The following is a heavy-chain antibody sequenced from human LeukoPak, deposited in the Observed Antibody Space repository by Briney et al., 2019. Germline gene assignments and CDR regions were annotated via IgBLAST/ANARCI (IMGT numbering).Heavy chain of an antibody. CDR2: INHSGST. Sequence: PSETLSLTCAVYGGSFSGYYCSWIRQPPGKGLEWIGEINHSGSTNYNPSLKSRVTTSVDTSKNQFSLKLSSVTAADTAVYYCARDGLSSGWSFDYWGQGTLVTVSS. V-gene: IGHV4-34*01. CDR3: ARDGLSSGWSFDY. CDR1: GGSFSGYY. J-gene: IGHJ4*02. D-gene: IGHD6-19*01.